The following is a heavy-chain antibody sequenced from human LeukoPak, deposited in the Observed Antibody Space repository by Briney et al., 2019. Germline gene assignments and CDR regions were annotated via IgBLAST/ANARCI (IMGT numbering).Heavy chain of an antibody. D-gene: IGHD3-16*02. CDR1: GGSFGGYY. J-gene: IGHJ3*02. CDR3: ARESVWGSYRYTSLYAFDI. CDR2: IDHRGST. Sequence: SETLSLTCAVYGGSFGGYYWSWIRQPPGKGLEWIGEIDHRGSTNYNPSLKSRVTISLDTSKNQFSLKLNSVTAADTAVYYCARESVWGSYRYTSLYAFDIWGQGTMVTVSS. V-gene: IGHV4-34*01.